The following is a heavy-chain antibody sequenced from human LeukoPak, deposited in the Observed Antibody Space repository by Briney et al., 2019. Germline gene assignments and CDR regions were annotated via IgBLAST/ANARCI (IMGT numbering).Heavy chain of an antibody. D-gene: IGHD2-2*01. J-gene: IGHJ6*03. Sequence: SETLSLTCAVYGGSFSGYHWSWVSQPPGKGLEWDGEINHSGSTNNNTSLKRRVTISVNTSKNQFSRKRSSGAAANATGYYCATQNFYRYCRSTSCYRPYYYYYMDVWGKGTTVTISS. CDR2: INHSGST. V-gene: IGHV4-34*01. CDR3: ATQNFYRYCRSTSCYRPYYYYYMDV. CDR1: GGSFSGYH.